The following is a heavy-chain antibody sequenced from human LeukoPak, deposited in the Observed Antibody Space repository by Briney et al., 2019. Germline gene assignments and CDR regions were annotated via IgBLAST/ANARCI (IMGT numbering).Heavy chain of an antibody. V-gene: IGHV5-51*01. J-gene: IGHJ4*02. CDR3: GRKISGSYYGLDY. D-gene: IGHD1-26*01. Sequence: GESLKISCKVSGYTFANYWIGWVRQMPGKGPEWMVIIYPADSETRYSPSFQGQVTISVDKSISTAYLQWSSLKASDTAMYYCGRKISGSYYGLDYWGQGTLVTVPS. CDR1: GYTFANYW. CDR2: IYPADSET.